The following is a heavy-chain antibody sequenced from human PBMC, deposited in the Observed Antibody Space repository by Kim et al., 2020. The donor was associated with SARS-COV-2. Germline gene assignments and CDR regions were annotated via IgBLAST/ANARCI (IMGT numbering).Heavy chain of an antibody. V-gene: IGHV3-30-3*01. CDR1: GLTFSSYA. J-gene: IGHJ6*02. Sequence: GGSLRLSCAASGLTFSSYAMHWVRQAPGKGLEWVAVISYDGSNKYYADSVKGRFTISRDNSKNTLYLQMNSLRAEDTAVYYCARTFSGSYYYGMDVWGQGSTVTVSS. CDR3: ARTFSGSYYYGMDV. D-gene: IGHD1-26*01. CDR2: ISYDGSNK.